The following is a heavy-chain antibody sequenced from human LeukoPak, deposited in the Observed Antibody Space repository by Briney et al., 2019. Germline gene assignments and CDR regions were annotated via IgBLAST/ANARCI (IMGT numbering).Heavy chain of an antibody. CDR1: GFTFDDHG. J-gene: IGHJ4*02. D-gene: IGHD1-26*01. V-gene: IGHV3-20*04. CDR2: INWSGGST. CDR3: ARKGGSYYFDY. Sequence: PGGSLRLSCAASGFTFDDHGMSWVRQAPGKGLEWVSGINWSGGSTGYADSVKGRFTISRGNAKNSLYLQMNSLRAEDTALYYCARKGGSYYFDYWGQGTLVTVSS.